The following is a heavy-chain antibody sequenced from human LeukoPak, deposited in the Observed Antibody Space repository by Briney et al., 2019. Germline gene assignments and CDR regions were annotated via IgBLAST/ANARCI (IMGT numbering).Heavy chain of an antibody. V-gene: IGHV4-59*01. CDR1: GGSIRNYY. Sequence: SETLSFTCTVSGGSIRNYYWSWIPQPPGKGLKWIGYIYYSGSTNYNPSLKSRVTISVDTSKNQFSLKLSSVTAADTAVYYCARVYYSSSDYYWYFDLWGRGTLVTVSS. D-gene: IGHD6-13*01. J-gene: IGHJ2*01. CDR3: ARVYYSSSDYYWYFDL. CDR2: IYYSGST.